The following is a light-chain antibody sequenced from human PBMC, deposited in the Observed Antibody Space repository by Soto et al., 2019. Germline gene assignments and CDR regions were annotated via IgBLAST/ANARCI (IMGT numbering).Light chain of an antibody. CDR3: QQYNDYWT. J-gene: IGKJ1*01. Sequence: DIQMTQSPSTLSASVGDRVVITCRASQSITTWLAWYQQKPGKAPKLLIYDASSLESGVPSRFSGSGYGTEFTLTISSLQPDDFATYYCQQYNDYWTFGQGTKVEIK. V-gene: IGKV1-5*01. CDR1: QSITTW. CDR2: DAS.